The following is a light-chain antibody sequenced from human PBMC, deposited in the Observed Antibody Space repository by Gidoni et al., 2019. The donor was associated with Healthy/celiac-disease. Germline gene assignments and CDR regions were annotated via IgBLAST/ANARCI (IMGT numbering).Light chain of an antibody. CDR1: RSNIGSNT. CDR3: AAWDDSLNGYWV. V-gene: IGLV1-44*01. J-gene: IGLJ3*02. CDR2: SNH. Sequence: QSVLTQPPSASGTPGQRVTISCSGSRSNIGSNTVNWYQQLPGTAPKLLIYSNHQRPSGVPDRFSGSKSGTSASLAISGLQSEDEADYYCAAWDDSLNGYWVFGGGTKLTVL.